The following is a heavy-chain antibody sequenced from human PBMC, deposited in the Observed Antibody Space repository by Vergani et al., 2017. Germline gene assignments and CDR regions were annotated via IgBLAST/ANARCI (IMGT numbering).Heavy chain of an antibody. CDR2: VNPNSGGT. J-gene: IGHJ4*02. D-gene: IGHD3-16*01. CDR3: ARDTRGGEWSGGY. V-gene: IGHV1-2*02. CDR1: GGTFSSYA. Sequence: QVQLVQSGAEVKKPGSSVKVSCKASGGTFSSYAISWVRQAPGQGLEWMGWVNPNSGGTNYAQKFQGRVTMTRDTSISTAYMELNRLKSDDTAMYYCARDTRGGEWSGGYWGQGTLVTVSS.